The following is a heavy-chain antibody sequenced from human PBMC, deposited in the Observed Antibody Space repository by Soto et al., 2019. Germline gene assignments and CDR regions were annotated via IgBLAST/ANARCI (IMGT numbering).Heavy chain of an antibody. D-gene: IGHD1-1*01. V-gene: IGHV4-30-2*01. CDR3: HARGPLTTPGNGEYYYYRMDV. J-gene: IGHJ6*04. CDR2: IYHSGST. Sequence: QLQLQESGSGLVKPSQTLSLTCAVSGGSISSGGYSWSWIRQPPGKGLEWIGYIYHSGSTYYNPYLKSRSTITVDRAKNQFSLKMSSVTAADTAVYYGHARGPLTTPGNGEYYYYRMDVWGKGTTVTVSS. CDR1: GGSISSGGYS.